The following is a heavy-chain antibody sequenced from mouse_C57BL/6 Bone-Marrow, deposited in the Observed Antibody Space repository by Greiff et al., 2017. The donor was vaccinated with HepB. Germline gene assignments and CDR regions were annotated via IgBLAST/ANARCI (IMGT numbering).Heavy chain of an antibody. CDR2: IDPNSGGT. D-gene: IGHD1-1*01. CDR3: AREEDLITTVVAPYFDY. V-gene: IGHV1-72*01. Sequence: VQLQQPGAELVKPGASVKLSCKASGYTFTSYWMHWVKQRPGRGLEWIGRIDPNSGGTKYNEKFKSKATLTVDKPSSTAYMQLSSLTSEDSAVYYCAREEDLITTVVAPYFDYWGQGTTLTVSS. J-gene: IGHJ2*01. CDR1: GYTFTSYW.